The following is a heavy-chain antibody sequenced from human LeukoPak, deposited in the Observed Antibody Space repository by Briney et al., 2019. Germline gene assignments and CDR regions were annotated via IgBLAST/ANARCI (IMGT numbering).Heavy chain of an antibody. Sequence: GGSLRLSCAASGFTFSSYAMYWVRQAPGKGLEWVAGVSYDGGNKNYADSVKGRFTISRDNSKNTLHLQMSSLRLEDKAVYYCARDPFSYGAPYYFDYWGQGTLVTVSS. CDR1: GFTFSSYA. D-gene: IGHD5-18*01. J-gene: IGHJ4*02. V-gene: IGHV3-30*04. CDR3: ARDPFSYGAPYYFDY. CDR2: VSYDGGNK.